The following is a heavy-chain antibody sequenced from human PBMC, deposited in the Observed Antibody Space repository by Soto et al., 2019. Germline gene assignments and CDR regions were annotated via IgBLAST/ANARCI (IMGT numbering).Heavy chain of an antibody. Sequence: QVQLVESGGGVVQPGRSLRLSCAASGFTFSSYAMHWVRQAPGKGLEWVAVISYDGSNKYYADSVKGRFPISRDNPKNTXXLQMNSLRAEDTAVYYCAGGGYCTGTSCYLNWFDPWGQGTLVSVSS. V-gene: IGHV3-30-3*01. CDR1: GFTFSSYA. J-gene: IGHJ5*02. CDR3: AGGGYCTGTSCYLNWFDP. D-gene: IGHD2-2*01. CDR2: ISYDGSNK.